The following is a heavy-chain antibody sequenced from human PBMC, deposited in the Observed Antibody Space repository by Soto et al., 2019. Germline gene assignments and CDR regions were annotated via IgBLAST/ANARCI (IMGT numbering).Heavy chain of an antibody. CDR3: ARVLQQLVRYYFDY. J-gene: IGHJ4*02. D-gene: IGHD6-13*01. CDR2: INAGNSNT. Sequence: VKVSCKASGYTFTSYAMHWVRQAPGQRLEWMGWINAGNSNTKYSQKFQGRVTITRDTSASTAYMELSSLRSEDTAVYYCARVLQQLVRYYFDYWGQGTLVTVSS. CDR1: GYTFTSYA. V-gene: IGHV1-3*01.